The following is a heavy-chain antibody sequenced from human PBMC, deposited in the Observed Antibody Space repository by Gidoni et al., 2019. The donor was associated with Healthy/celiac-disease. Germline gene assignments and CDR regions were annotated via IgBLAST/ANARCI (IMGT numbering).Heavy chain of an antibody. CDR1: GFTFSSYG. CDR2: IWYDGSNK. J-gene: IGHJ4*02. Sequence: QVQLVESGGGVVQPGRSLRLSCAASGFTFSSYGMHWVRQAPGKGLEWVAVIWYDGSNKYYADSVKGRFTISRDNSKNTLYLQMNSLRAEDTAVYYCARDLAAAGTAYFDYWGQGTLVTVSS. D-gene: IGHD6-13*01. V-gene: IGHV3-33*01. CDR3: ARDLAAAGTAYFDY.